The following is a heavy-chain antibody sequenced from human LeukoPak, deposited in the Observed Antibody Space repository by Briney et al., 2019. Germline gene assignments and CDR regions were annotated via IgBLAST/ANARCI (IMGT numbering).Heavy chain of an antibody. CDR3: GKGGPAAPLSDAFDI. Sequence: PGGTLRLSCAASGFTFSSYGMSWVRQAPGKGLEWVSAISGSGGSTYYADSVKGRFTISRDNSKNTLYLQMNSLRAEDTAVYYCGKGGPAAPLSDAFDIWGQGTMVTVSS. CDR2: ISGSGGST. J-gene: IGHJ3*02. V-gene: IGHV3-23*01. CDR1: GFTFSSYG. D-gene: IGHD2-2*01.